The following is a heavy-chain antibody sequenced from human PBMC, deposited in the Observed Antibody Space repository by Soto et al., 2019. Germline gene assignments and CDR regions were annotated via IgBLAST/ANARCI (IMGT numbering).Heavy chain of an antibody. CDR3: TSSIVAGRYYYGMDV. J-gene: IGHJ6*02. D-gene: IGHD3-22*01. V-gene: IGHV3-15*07. CDR1: GFTFSNAW. CDR2: IKSKTDGGTT. Sequence: GGSPRLSCAASGFTFSNAWMNWVRQAPGKGLEWVGRIKSKTDGGTTDYAAPVKGRFTISRDDSKNTLYLQMNSLKTEDTAVYYCTSSIVAGRYYYGMDVWGQGTTVTVSS.